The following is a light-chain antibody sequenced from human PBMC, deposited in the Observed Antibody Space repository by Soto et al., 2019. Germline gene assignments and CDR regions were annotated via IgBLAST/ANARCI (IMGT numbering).Light chain of an antibody. CDR3: QQYDASPFT. Sequence: EIVLTQSPGTLSLSPGERATLSCRANQSISHYLAWYQQKPGQSPRLLIYGAASRAIGIPDRFNGTGSETTFTLTISRLQPEDFVLYFCQQYDASPFTFGPGTKVDI. CDR2: GAA. J-gene: IGKJ3*01. V-gene: IGKV3-20*01. CDR1: QSISHY.